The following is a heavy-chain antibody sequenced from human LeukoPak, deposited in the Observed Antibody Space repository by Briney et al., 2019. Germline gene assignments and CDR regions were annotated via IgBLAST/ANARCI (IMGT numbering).Heavy chain of an antibody. Sequence: SETLSVTCAVYGDSFSWHYWSWIRQPPGKGMEWIGEINQRGTTTYNPSLKSRLTISMDTSRNQYSLNLDSVTAADTAIHYCARPGIRDYFYYMDVWGEGTPVTVSS. CDR3: ARPGIRDYFYYMDV. CDR1: GDSFSWHY. J-gene: IGHJ6*03. V-gene: IGHV4-34*01. D-gene: IGHD3-3*02. CDR2: INQRGTT.